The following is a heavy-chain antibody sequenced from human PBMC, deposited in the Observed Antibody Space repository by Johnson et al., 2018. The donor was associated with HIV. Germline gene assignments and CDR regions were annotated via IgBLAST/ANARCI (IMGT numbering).Heavy chain of an antibody. CDR3: AKEQLLRAFDI. J-gene: IGHJ3*02. CDR2: INWKGGSS. Sequence: MLLVESGGGLVQPGGSLRLSCAASGFTVSSNYMSWVRQAPGKGLEWVSGINWKGGSSGYADSVKGRFTISRDNARNSLFLQMNSLRAEDTAEYYCAKEQLLRAFDIWGQGTMVTVSS. CDR1: GFTVSSNY. V-gene: IGHV3-20*04. D-gene: IGHD2-15*01.